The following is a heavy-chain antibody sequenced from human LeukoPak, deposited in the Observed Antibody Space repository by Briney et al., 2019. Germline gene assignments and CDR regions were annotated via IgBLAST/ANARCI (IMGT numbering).Heavy chain of an antibody. D-gene: IGHD1-26*01. CDR1: GGSISSTNW. CDR3: ATVQPLVGATTLRYYYYGMDV. Sequence: SGTLSLTCAVSGGSISSTNWWSWVRQPPGKGLEWVGEIHHSGSTNYNPSLKSRVTILVDKSKNQFSLKLSSVTAADTAVYYCATVQPLVGATTLRYYYYGMDVWGQGTTVTVSS. CDR2: IHHSGST. V-gene: IGHV4-4*02. J-gene: IGHJ6*02.